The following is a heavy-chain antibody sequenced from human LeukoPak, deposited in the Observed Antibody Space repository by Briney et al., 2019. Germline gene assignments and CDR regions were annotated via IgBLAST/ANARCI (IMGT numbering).Heavy chain of an antibody. CDR1: GFTFGTYG. Sequence: GGSLRLSCEASGFTFGTYGMTWVRQAPGKGLEWVSGITGSSTWTYYADSVRGRFTISRDNSKNTLHLQMNNLTADDTAIYYCAREFVSLGTGYFDLWGRGTLVTVSS. D-gene: IGHD7-27*01. CDR2: ITGSSTWT. V-gene: IGHV3-23*01. J-gene: IGHJ2*01. CDR3: AREFVSLGTGYFDL.